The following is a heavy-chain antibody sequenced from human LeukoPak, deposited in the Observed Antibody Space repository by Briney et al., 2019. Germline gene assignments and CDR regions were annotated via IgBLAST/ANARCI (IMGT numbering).Heavy chain of an antibody. V-gene: IGHV3-7*01. Sequence: GGSLRLSCAASGFTFSNYWMNWVRQAPGKGLEWVANIKQDGGEKSYVDSVKGRFTISRDNAKNSLQLQMNSLRAEDTAVYYCTRDRGGSASHVFDAFDIWGQGKMVTVSS. CDR1: GFTFSNYW. D-gene: IGHD3-10*01. CDR2: IKQDGGEK. CDR3: TRDRGGSASHVFDAFDI. J-gene: IGHJ3*02.